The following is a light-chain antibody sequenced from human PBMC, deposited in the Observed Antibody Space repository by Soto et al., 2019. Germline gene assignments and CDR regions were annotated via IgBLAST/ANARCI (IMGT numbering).Light chain of an antibody. CDR3: AAWDDSLNGPV. V-gene: IGLV1-44*01. CDR2: SNN. CDR1: SSNIGSEA. Sequence: QLVLTQPPSASGTPGQRVTISCSGSSSNIGSEAVNWYQQLPGTAPKLLIYSNNQRPSGVLDRFSGSKSGTSASLAISGLQSEDEADYYCAAWDDSLNGPVFGGGTKLTVL. J-gene: IGLJ3*02.